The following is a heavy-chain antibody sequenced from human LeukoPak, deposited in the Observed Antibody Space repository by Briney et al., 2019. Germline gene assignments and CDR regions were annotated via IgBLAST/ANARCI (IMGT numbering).Heavy chain of an antibody. Sequence: GGSLRLSCAASGFTFSSYGMDWVRQAPGKGLEWVAVISYDGSNKYYADSVKGRFTISRDNSKNTLYLQMNRLRAEDTAVYYCARKGFLEWLLLHPDAFDIWGQGTMVPVSS. CDR1: GFTFSSYG. D-gene: IGHD3-3*01. V-gene: IGHV3-30*03. CDR3: ARKGFLEWLLLHPDAFDI. J-gene: IGHJ3*02. CDR2: ISYDGSNK.